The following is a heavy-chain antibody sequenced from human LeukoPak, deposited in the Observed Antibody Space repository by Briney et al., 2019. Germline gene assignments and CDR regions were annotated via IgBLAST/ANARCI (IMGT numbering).Heavy chain of an antibody. CDR3: ARVSGVLTLFDY. CDR2: ISAYNGNT. J-gene: IGHJ4*02. D-gene: IGHD3-10*01. Sequence: ASVKVSCKASGGTFSSYGISWVRQAPGQGLEWMGWISAYNGNTNYAQKLQGRVTMTTDTSTSTAYMELRSLRSDDTAVYYCARVSGVLTLFDYWGQGTLVTVSS. CDR1: GGTFSSYG. V-gene: IGHV1-18*01.